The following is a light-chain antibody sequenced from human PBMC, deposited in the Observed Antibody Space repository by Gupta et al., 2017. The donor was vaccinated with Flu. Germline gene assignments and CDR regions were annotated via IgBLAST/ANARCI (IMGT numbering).Light chain of an antibody. Sequence: EIVMTQSPATLSVSPGERATLSCRASQSVRSHLAWYQLKPGQSPRLLIYAASARASGVPARFSGSGSGTDFTLTISSLQSEDFAVYYCQQYDVYPQFFGGGTRVEIK. CDR1: QSVRSH. V-gene: IGKV3-15*01. CDR3: QQYDVYPQF. J-gene: IGKJ4*01. CDR2: AAS.